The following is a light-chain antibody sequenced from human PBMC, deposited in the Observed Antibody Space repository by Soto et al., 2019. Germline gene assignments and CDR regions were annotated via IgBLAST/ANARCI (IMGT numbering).Light chain of an antibody. Sequence: IVLTQSPGTLSLSPGERATLSCKASQSVSSSYLAWYQQKPGQPPRLLTYGASSTPTGIPDRFSGSGSGTDFALTISSMEPEDLAGDYCQQYGWSSPYTFCRGASVEIK. V-gene: IGKV3-20*01. CDR2: GAS. CDR1: QSVSSSY. CDR3: QQYGWSSPYT. J-gene: IGKJ2*01.